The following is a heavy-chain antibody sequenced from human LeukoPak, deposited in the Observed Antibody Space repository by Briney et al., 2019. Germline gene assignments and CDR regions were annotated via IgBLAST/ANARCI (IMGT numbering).Heavy chain of an antibody. J-gene: IGHJ4*02. D-gene: IGHD3-22*01. CDR3: ARDKYETSGCFDY. CDR1: EFTLSDYY. CDR2: ISRSGTTI. Sequence: GGSLRLSCAASEFTLSDYYMSWIRQAPGKGLEWVSYISRSGTTIYYADSVKGRFTISRDNAKNSLYLQMNSLRADDTAVYFCARDKYETSGCFDYWGQGALVTVSS. V-gene: IGHV3-11*01.